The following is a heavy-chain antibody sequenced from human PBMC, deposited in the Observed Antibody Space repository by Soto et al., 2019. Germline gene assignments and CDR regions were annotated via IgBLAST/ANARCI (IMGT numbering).Heavy chain of an antibody. CDR3: ARVITSSGWYEDY. J-gene: IGHJ4*02. V-gene: IGHV5-51*01. CDR1: GYSFTSYW. CDR2: IYPGDSDT. Sequence: GXSLNISCKGSGYSFTSYWLGWLRQIPVKGLEWMGIIYPGDSDTRYSPSFQGQVTISADKSISTAYLQWSSLRAEDTAVYYCARVITSSGWYEDYWGQGTLVTVSS. D-gene: IGHD6-19*01.